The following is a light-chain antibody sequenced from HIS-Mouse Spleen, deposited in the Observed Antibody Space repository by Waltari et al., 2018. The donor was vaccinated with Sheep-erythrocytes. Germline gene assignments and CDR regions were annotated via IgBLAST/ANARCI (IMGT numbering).Light chain of an antibody. CDR3: QQSYSTPQFT. CDR2: AAS. CDR1: QSISSY. J-gene: IGKJ3*01. V-gene: IGKV1-39*01. Sequence: QMPHSPSSLSASAGDRVTITCRASQSISSYLNWYQQKPGKAPKLLIYAASSLQSGVPSRFSGSGSGTDFTLTISSLQPEDFATYYCQQSYSTPQFTFGPGTKVDIK.